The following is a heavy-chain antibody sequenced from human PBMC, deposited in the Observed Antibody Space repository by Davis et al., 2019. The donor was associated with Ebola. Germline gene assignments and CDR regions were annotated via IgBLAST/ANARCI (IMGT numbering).Heavy chain of an antibody. D-gene: IGHD6-6*01. CDR1: GYTFTSYD. V-gene: IGHV1-8*01. CDR3: ARPVAAPRRKKGYYYGMDV. J-gene: IGHJ6*02. CDR2: MNPNSGNT. Sequence: AASVKVSCKASGYTFTSYDINWVRQATGQGLEWMGWMNPNSGNTGYAQKFQGRVNMTRNTSISTAYMELSSLRSEDTAVYYCARPVAAPRRKKGYYYGMDVWGQGTTVTVSS.